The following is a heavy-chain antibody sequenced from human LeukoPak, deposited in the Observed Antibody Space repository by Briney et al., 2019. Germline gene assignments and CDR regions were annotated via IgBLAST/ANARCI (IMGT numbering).Heavy chain of an antibody. J-gene: IGHJ4*02. CDR1: GFTFSSYW. V-gene: IGHV3-7*01. D-gene: IGHD3-3*01. CDR2: IKQDGSGK. CDR3: ARYMGITIFGVVIGSYFFHY. Sequence: GGSLRLSCAASGFTFSSYWMSWVRQAPGKGLEWVANIKQDGSGKYYVDSVKGRFTISRDNATNSLYLQMNSLRAEDTAVYYCARYMGITIFGVVIGSYFFHYSGQGALVTVSS.